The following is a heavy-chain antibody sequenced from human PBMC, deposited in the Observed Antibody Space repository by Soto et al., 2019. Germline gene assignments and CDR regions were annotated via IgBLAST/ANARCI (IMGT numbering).Heavy chain of an antibody. CDR1: GFTFSSYA. CDR3: AKEALRFKTTVTTLDS. D-gene: IGHD4-17*01. V-gene: IGHV3-23*01. J-gene: IGHJ5*01. CDR2: IRGNGGST. Sequence: VSLRLSCAASGFTFSSYAVSWVRQAPGKGLEWVSGIRGNGGSTNYADSVKGRFTISRDNSKNTLYLQINSLRAEDTAVYFCAKEALRFKTTVTTLDSWGQGTLVTVSS.